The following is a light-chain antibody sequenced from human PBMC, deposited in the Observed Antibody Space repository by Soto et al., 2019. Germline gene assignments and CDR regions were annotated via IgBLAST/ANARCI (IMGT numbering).Light chain of an antibody. V-gene: IGKV3-11*01. Sequence: EIVFTQSPATLSLSPGETATLSCRASQSASSYLAWYQQKPGQAPRLRIYDASNRATGIPARVSGSGSGTDFTLTISSLEPGDFAVYYCQQRSNSPRFGQGTRLEIK. CDR3: QQRSNSPR. CDR1: QSASSY. CDR2: DAS. J-gene: IGKJ5*01.